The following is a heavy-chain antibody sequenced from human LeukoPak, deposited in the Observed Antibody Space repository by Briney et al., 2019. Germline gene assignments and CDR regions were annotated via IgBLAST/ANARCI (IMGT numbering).Heavy chain of an antibody. CDR1: GFTFSSYG. D-gene: IGHD3-9*01. V-gene: IGHV3-23*01. CDR2: ISGSGGST. CDR3: AKRFYAILTGYKIEWFDP. J-gene: IGHJ5*02. Sequence: QAGGSLRLSCAASGFTFSSYGMSWVRQAPGKGLEWVSVISGSGGSTYYADSVKGRFTISRDNSKNTLYLQMNSLRAEDTAVYYCAKRFYAILTGYKIEWFDPWGQGTLVTVSS.